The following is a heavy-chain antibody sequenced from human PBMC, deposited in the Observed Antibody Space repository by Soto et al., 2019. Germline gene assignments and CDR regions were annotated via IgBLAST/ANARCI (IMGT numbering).Heavy chain of an antibody. CDR2: MNPNSGNT. Sequence: ASVKVSRKASGSTFTSPDINWVRQPTGQGLEWMGWMNPNSGNTGYAQKFQGRVTMTRNTSISTAYMELSRLRSDDTAVYYCARDAAGQLGDSVYYRYRMSVRGQGTTVTVSS. CDR3: ARDAAGQLGDSVYYRYRMSV. J-gene: IGHJ6*02. CDR1: GSTFTSPD. V-gene: IGHV1-8*01. D-gene: IGHD1-1*01.